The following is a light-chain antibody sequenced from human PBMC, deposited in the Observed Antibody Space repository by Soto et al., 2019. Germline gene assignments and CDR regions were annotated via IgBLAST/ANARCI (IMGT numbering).Light chain of an antibody. CDR1: QSVVFGANNKNS. CDR2: WAS. V-gene: IGKV4-1*01. J-gene: IGKJ3*01. Sequence: DIVLTQSPHSLSVSLGERATINCKSSQSVVFGANNKNSLAWYQQRPGQAPKLLIYWASTRASGVPDRFSGSGSGTDFTLTISNLQAEDVAVYYCQYRGTFGPGTNVDI. CDR3: QYRGT.